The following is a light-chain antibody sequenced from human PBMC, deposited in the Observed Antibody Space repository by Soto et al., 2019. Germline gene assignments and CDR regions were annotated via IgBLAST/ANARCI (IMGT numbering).Light chain of an antibody. CDR2: EVR. CDR3: SSYAGSNNLV. CDR1: SSDVGGYNY. Sequence: QSALTQPPSASGSPGQSVTISCTGTSSDVGGYNYVSWYQQHPGKAPKLMIYEVRERPSGVPDRFSGSKSGNTASLTVSGVQAEDEADYYCSSYAGSNNLVFGGGTKLTVL. V-gene: IGLV2-8*01. J-gene: IGLJ2*01.